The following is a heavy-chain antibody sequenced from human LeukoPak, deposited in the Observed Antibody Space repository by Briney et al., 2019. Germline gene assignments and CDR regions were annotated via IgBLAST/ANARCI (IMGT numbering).Heavy chain of an antibody. J-gene: IGHJ4*02. CDR2: IYSGGST. D-gene: IGHD5-24*01. V-gene: IGHV3-53*01. CDR3: ARDRGRDGYNFAY. Sequence: PGGSLRLSCAASGFTVSSNYMSWVRQAPGKGLEWVSVIYSGGSTYYADSVKGRFTISRDNSKNTLYLQMNSLRAEDTAVYYCARDRGRDGYNFAYWGQGTLVTVSS. CDR1: GFTVSSNY.